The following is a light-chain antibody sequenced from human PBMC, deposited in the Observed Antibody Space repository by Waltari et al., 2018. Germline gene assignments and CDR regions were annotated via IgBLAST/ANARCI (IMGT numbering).Light chain of an antibody. V-gene: IGKV3-20*01. Sequence: ELVFTHSPRTLSFSPGERATLSCRASQGVGKYLAWYQQRPGQAPRLLLYHTSIRATGIPDRFSGSGYGTDFSLTISRLEPEDFAVYYCQKYDILPATFGQGTTVEIK. CDR2: HTS. CDR3: QKYDILPAT. CDR1: QGVGKY. J-gene: IGKJ1*01.